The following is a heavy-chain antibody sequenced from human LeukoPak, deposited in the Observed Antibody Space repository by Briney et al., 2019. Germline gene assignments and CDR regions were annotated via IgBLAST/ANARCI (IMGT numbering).Heavy chain of an antibody. V-gene: IGHV4-31*03. D-gene: IGHD3-16*02. CDR3: ARGSPYDYIWGSYRPHFFDY. CDR1: GGSISSGGYY. J-gene: IGHJ4*02. Sequence: PSETLSLTCTVSGGSISSGGYYWSWIRQPPGKGLEWIGYIYYSGSTYYNPSLKSRVTISVDTSKNQFSLKLSSVTAADTAVYYCARGSPYDYIWGSYRPHFFDYWGQGTLVTVSS. CDR2: IYYSGST.